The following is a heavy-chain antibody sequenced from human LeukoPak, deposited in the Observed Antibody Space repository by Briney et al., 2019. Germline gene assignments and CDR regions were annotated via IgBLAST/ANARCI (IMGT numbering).Heavy chain of an antibody. CDR3: AKAAYEPWPGASFDY. D-gene: IGHD6-19*01. CDR1: GFTFSSYA. Sequence: PGGSLRLSCAASGFTFSSYAMSWVRQAPGRGLEWVSAISGSGGSTYYADSVKGRFTIFRDNSKNTLYLQMNSLRAEDTAVYYCAKAAYEPWPGASFDYWGQGTLVTVSS. V-gene: IGHV3-23*01. J-gene: IGHJ4*02. CDR2: ISGSGGST.